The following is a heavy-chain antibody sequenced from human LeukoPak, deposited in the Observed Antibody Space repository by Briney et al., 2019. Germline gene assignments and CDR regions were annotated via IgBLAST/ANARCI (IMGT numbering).Heavy chain of an antibody. CDR3: AELGITMIGGV. Sequence: PGGSLRLSCAASGFIFSDYYMTWIRQAPGKGLEWVAYIGSRATTVYYADSVKGRFTISRDNAKNSLYLQMNSLRAEDTAVYYCAELGITMIGGVWGKGTTVTISS. V-gene: IGHV3-11*04. D-gene: IGHD3-10*02. CDR1: GFIFSDYY. J-gene: IGHJ6*04. CDR2: IGSRATTV.